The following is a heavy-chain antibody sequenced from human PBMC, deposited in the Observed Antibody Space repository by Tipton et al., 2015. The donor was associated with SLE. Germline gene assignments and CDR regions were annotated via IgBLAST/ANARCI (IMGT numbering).Heavy chain of an antibody. CDR1: GFSVTNNY. CDR2: INSDGSST. Sequence: SLRLSCAASGFSVTNNYMSWVRQAPGKGLVCVLRINSDGSSTTYADSVKGRFTISRDNAKNTLYLQMNSLRAEDTAVYYCARTSSRGAFDIWGQGTMVTVSS. J-gene: IGHJ3*02. V-gene: IGHV3-74*01. D-gene: IGHD2-2*01. CDR3: ARTSSRGAFDI.